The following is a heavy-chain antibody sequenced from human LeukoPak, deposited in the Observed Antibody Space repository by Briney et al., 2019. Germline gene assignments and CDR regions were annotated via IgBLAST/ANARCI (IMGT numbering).Heavy chain of an antibody. CDR2: IYTSGST. Sequence: PSQTLSLTCTVSGGSISSGSYYWSWIRQPAGKGLEWIGRIYTSGSTNYNPSLKSRVTIPVDTSKNQFSLKLSSVTAAGTAVYYCARVVASSGWYEDYWGQGTLVTVSS. CDR3: ARVVASSGWYEDY. D-gene: IGHD6-19*01. V-gene: IGHV4-61*02. J-gene: IGHJ4*02. CDR1: GGSISSGSYY.